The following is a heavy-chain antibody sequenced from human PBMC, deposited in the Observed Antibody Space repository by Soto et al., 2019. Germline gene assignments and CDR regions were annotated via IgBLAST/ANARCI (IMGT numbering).Heavy chain of an antibody. J-gene: IGHJ5*02. D-gene: IGHD3-3*01. CDR1: GGSISRYY. Sequence: SETLSLTCTVSGGSISRYYWTWIRQSDGEGLEWIGRIYSSGSTNYNPSLKSRVTISLDTSMNYFSLRLSSVTAADTAVYYCARGQRFSDWFDPWGQGTLVTVSS. CDR3: ARGQRFSDWFDP. V-gene: IGHV4-4*07. CDR2: IYSSGST.